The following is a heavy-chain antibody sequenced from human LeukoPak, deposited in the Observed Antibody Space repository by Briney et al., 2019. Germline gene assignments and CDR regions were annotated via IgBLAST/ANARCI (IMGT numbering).Heavy chain of an antibody. CDR3: AKDGPGSGWPDLDY. CDR2: ISGSDDKT. V-gene: IGHV3-23*01. CDR1: GFTFSSYA. J-gene: IGHJ4*02. D-gene: IGHD6-19*01. Sequence: PAGGSLRLSCAASGFTFSSYAMSWVRQAPGKGLEWVSSISGSDDKTYSADSVKGRFTISRDKSKSTLFLQMNSLRAEDTAVYYCAKDGPGSGWPDLDYWGQGTLVTVSS.